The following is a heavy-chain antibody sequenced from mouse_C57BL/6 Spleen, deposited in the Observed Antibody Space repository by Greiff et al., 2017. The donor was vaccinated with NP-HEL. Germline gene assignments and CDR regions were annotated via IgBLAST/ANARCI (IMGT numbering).Heavy chain of an antibody. Sequence: QVQLKESGAELVRPGTSVKLSCKASGYTFTSYWMHWVKQRPGQGLEWIGVIDPSDSYTNYNQKFKGKATLTVDTSSSTAYMQLSSLTSEDSAVYYGARQDYGSGFACWGQGTLVTVAA. CDR3: ARQDYGSGFAC. V-gene: IGHV1-59*01. CDR1: GYTFTSYW. J-gene: IGHJ3*01. D-gene: IGHD1-1*01. CDR2: IDPSDSYT.